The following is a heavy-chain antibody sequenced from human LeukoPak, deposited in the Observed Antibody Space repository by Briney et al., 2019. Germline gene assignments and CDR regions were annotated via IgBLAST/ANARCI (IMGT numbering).Heavy chain of an antibody. D-gene: IGHD6-13*01. V-gene: IGHV1-69*13. CDR3: ASVGIGAAGPLPLDY. J-gene: IGHJ4*02. CDR2: IIPIFGTA. CDR1: GGTFSSYA. Sequence: SVKVSCKASGGTFSSYAISWVRQAPGQGLEWMGGIIPIFGTANYAQKFQGRVTITADESTSTAYMELSSLRSEDTAVYYCASVGIGAAGPLPLDYWGQGTLVTVSS.